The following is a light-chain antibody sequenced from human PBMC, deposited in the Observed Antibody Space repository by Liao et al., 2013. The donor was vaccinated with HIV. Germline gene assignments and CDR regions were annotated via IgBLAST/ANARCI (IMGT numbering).Light chain of an antibody. CDR2: YDG. V-gene: IGLV3-21*01. CDR3: QAWDKNNLV. CDR1: NIGIKS. Sequence: SYVLTQPPSVSVAPGKTARITCGGTNIGIKSVHWYQQRPGQAPVLVIYYDGDRPSGIPERFSGSNSGNTATLTISGTQPMDEADYYCQAWDKNNLVFGGGTKLTVL. J-gene: IGLJ2*01.